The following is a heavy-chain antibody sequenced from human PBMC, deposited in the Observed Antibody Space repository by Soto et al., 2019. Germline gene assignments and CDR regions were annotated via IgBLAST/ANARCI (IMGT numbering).Heavy chain of an antibody. D-gene: IGHD2-2*02. J-gene: IGHJ6*02. CDR2: IRSKAYGGTT. CDR3: RYCSSTSCYRAQDYYYYGMDV. Sequence: APGKGLEWVGFIRSKAYGGTTEYAASVKGRFTISRDDSKSIAYLQMNSLKTEDTAVYYCRYCSSTSCYRAQDYYYYGMDVWGQGTTVTVSS. V-gene: IGHV3-49*02.